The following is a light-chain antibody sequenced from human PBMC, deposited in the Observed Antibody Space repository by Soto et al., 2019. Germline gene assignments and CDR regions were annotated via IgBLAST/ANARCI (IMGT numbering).Light chain of an antibody. CDR3: QQYGTSLLT. CDR2: GAS. J-gene: IGKJ4*01. V-gene: IGKV3-20*01. Sequence: EIVLTQSPGTLSLSPGERATLSCRASQSVSSSSLAWYQQKPGQAPRLLIYGASTRATGIPDRFSGSGSGTDFTLTISRLEPEDFAIYHCQQYGTSLLTFGGGSKVEI. CDR1: QSVSSSS.